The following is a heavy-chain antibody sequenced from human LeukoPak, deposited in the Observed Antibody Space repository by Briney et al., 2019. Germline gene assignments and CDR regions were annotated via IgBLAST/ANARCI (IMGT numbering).Heavy chain of an antibody. V-gene: IGHV4-38-2*02. CDR2: IYHSGST. Sequence: SETLSLTCTVSGYSISSGYYWGWIRQPPGKGLEWIGSIYHSGSTYYNPSLKSRVTISVDTSKNQFSLKLSSVTAADTAVYYCASGAYSYYYMDVWGKGTTVTISS. CDR1: GYSISSGYY. CDR3: ASGAYSYYYMDV. J-gene: IGHJ6*03. D-gene: IGHD4-11*01.